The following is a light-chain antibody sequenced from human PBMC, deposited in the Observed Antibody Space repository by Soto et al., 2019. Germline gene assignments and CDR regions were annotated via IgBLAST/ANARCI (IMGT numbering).Light chain of an antibody. CDR2: DAS. Sequence: EIVLTQSPATLSSSPGDRATLSCRASQSVSSYLVWYQQKPGQAPRLLIYDASNRATGIPARFSGSGSGTDFTLTISSLEPEDFAVYYCQQRDDWVTFGGGTKVEIK. J-gene: IGKJ4*01. CDR1: QSVSSY. CDR3: QQRDDWVT. V-gene: IGKV3-11*01.